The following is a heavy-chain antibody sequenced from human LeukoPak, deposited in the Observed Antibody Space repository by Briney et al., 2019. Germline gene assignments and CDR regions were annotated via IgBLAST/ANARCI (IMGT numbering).Heavy chain of an antibody. Sequence: SQTLSLTCTVSGGSISSGDYYWSWIRQPPGKGLEWIGYIYYSGSTYYNPSLKSRVTISVDTSKNQFSLKLSSVTAADTAVYYCAKEPLKGSNQYGNDGWGQGATVTVSS. V-gene: IGHV4-30-4*01. D-gene: IGHD4-23*01. CDR1: GGSISSGDYY. CDR2: IYYSGST. CDR3: AKEPLKGSNQYGNDG. J-gene: IGHJ6*02.